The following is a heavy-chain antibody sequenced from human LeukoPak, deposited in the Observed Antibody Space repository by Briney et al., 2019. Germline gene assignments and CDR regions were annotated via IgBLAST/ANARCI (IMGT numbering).Heavy chain of an antibody. CDR1: GGSFSRYY. CDR3: ARATFYYDSSGYSTTYYFDY. J-gene: IGHJ4*02. D-gene: IGHD3-22*01. Sequence: PSETLSLTCAVYGGSFSRYYWSWIRQPPGKGVEWIGEINHSGSTNYNPSLKSRVTISVDTSKNQFSLKLSSVTAADTAVYYCARATFYYDSSGYSTTYYFDYWGQGTLVTVSS. V-gene: IGHV4-34*01. CDR2: INHSGST.